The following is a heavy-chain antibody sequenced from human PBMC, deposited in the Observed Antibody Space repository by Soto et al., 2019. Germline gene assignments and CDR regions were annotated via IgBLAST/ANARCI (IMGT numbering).Heavy chain of an antibody. V-gene: IGHV2-5*02. CDR3: AHRDRTSWSDY. Sequence: QITLKESGPTLVKPTQTLTLTCTFSGFSLTTSEVGVGWIRQPPGKALEWLAVIYWDDDKRYSPSLKSRLTITKDTSKNQAVLTMTNMDPVDTATYYCAHRDRTSWSDYWGQGTLVTVSS. CDR1: GFSLTTSEVG. D-gene: IGHD2-2*01. J-gene: IGHJ4*02. CDR2: IYWDDDK.